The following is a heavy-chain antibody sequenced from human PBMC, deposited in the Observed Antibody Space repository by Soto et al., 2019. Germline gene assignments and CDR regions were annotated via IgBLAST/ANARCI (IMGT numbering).Heavy chain of an antibody. Sequence: PGESLKISCEGSGYNFSWYWIVWVRQMPGKGPEWMGIIDPDDSETRYSPSFQGRVTITADESTSTAYMELSSLRSEDTAVYYCARSTVAGTPRKNYYYYGMDVWGQGTTVTVSS. V-gene: IGHV5-51*01. J-gene: IGHJ6*02. D-gene: IGHD6-19*01. CDR2: IDPDDSET. CDR1: GYNFSWYW. CDR3: ARSTVAGTPRKNYYYYGMDV.